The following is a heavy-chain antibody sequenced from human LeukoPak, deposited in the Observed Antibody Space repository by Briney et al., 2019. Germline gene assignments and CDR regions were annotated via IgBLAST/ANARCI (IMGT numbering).Heavy chain of an antibody. CDR2: IRSKAYGGTT. D-gene: IGHD4-17*01. CDR1: GFTFGDYA. Sequence: PGGSLRLSCTASGFTFGDYAMSWFRQAPGKGLEWVGFIRSKAYGGTTEYAASVKGRFTISRDDSKSIAYLQMNSLKTEDTAVYYCTRDRAPRNYGAGDFQHWGQGTLVTVSS. CDR3: TRDRAPRNYGAGDFQH. V-gene: IGHV3-49*03. J-gene: IGHJ1*01.